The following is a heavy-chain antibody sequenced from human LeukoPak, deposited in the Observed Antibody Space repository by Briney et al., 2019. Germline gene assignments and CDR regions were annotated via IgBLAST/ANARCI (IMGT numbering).Heavy chain of an antibody. J-gene: IGHJ4*02. CDR3: ARIAAAASYYFDY. CDR2: IFQDGTT. Sequence: TSETLSLTCTVSGYSIRSGFYWGWIRQAPGKGLEWIGSIFQDGTTFYNPSLKSRVIISADTSNSEFSLKLSSVTAADTAVYYCARIAAAASYYFDYWGQGTLVTVSS. D-gene: IGHD6-13*01. V-gene: IGHV4-38-2*02. CDR1: GYSIRSGFY.